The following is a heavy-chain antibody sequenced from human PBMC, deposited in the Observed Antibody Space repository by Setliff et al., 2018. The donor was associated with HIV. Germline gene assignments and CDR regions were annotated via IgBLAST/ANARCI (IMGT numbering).Heavy chain of an antibody. CDR1: GVSVNNDDDY. D-gene: IGHD1-26*01. Sequence: SETLSLTCAVSGVSVNNDDDYWGWIRQPPGKGLEWIAIIHQSGTAHKRPSLKSRVTISRDTSENLFSLNLSGVTAADTAIYYCARQVGEGKWYLDSWGHGTLVTVSS. CDR2: IHQSGTA. J-gene: IGHJ4*01. CDR3: ARQVGEGKWYLDS. V-gene: IGHV4-39*01.